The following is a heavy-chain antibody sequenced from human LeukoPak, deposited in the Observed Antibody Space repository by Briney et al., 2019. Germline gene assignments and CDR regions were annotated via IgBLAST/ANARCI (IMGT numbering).Heavy chain of an antibody. V-gene: IGHV5-51*01. CDR3: ARGLYYYGSGSYHYYYYGMDV. Sequence: GESLKISCKGSGYSFTSYWIGWVRQMPGKGLEWMGIIYPGDSDTRYSPSFQGQVTISADKSISTAYLQWSSLKASDTAMYYCARGLYYYGSGSYHYYYYGMDVWGQGTTVTVSS. CDR2: IYPGDSDT. J-gene: IGHJ6*02. D-gene: IGHD3-10*01. CDR1: GYSFTSYW.